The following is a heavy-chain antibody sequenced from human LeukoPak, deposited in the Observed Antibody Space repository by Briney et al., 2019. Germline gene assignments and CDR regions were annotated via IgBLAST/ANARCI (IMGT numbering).Heavy chain of an antibody. V-gene: IGHV4-30-2*01. CDR2: IYQSGST. CDR1: GGSINTGGYY. D-gene: IGHD5-24*01. Sequence: PSQTLSLTCSVSGGSINTGGYYWSWIRQPPGKGLEWIGYIYQSGSTHYNPSLRSRVTLSLDRSKNQFSLKLTSVTAADTAVYYCARRARWQQSVDYWGQGTLVTVSS. CDR3: ARRARWQQSVDY. J-gene: IGHJ4*02.